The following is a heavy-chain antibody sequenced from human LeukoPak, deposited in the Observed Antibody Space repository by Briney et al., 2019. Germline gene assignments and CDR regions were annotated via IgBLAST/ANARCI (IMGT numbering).Heavy chain of an antibody. CDR2: IYYSGST. J-gene: IGHJ5*02. CDR3: ARHGGSGSYYNWFDP. CDR1: GDSITGYH. Sequence: SETLSLTCTVSGDSITGYHWSWVRQPPGKGLEWIGYIYYSGSTNYSPSLSSRVSISVDTSKNQISLKLSSLTATYTAVYYCARHGGSGSYYNWFDPWGQGTLVTVSS. V-gene: IGHV4-59*08. D-gene: IGHD3-10*01.